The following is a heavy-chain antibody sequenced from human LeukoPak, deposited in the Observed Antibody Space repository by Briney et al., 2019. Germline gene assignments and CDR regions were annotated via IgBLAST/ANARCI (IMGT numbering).Heavy chain of an antibody. D-gene: IGHD3-22*01. V-gene: IGHV4-38-2*02. J-gene: IGHJ4*02. CDR3: VRGPYYYDRSGYYSKVFDY. Sequence: SETLSLTCTVSGYSISTGYYWGWIRQPPGKGLEWIGSIYHSGTTYYNPSLKSRLTTSVDTSKNQFSLKLYSVTAADTAVYYCVRGPYYYDRSGYYSKVFDYWGQGTLVTVSS. CDR1: GYSISTGYY. CDR2: IYHSGTT.